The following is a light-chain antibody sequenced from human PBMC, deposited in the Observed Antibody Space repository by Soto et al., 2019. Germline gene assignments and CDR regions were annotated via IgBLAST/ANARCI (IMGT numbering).Light chain of an antibody. CDR3: GSWDSSLSAYV. CDR1: SSNIGGNS. J-gene: IGLJ1*01. Sequence: QSVMTQPPSVSAAPGHKVTVSCSGSSSNIGGNSVSWYQQLPGTSPKLLIYDDDKRASGIPDRFSPSKSGTSATLGITGFQAGDEADYYCGSWDSSLSAYVFATGTKLTVL. CDR2: DDD. V-gene: IGLV1-51*01.